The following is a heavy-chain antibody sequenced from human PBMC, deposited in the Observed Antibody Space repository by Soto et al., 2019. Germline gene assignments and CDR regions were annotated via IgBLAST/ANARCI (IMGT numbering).Heavy chain of an antibody. V-gene: IGHV1-2*04. CDR1: GYTFTGYY. J-gene: IGHJ6*02. CDR3: ARDSTGTTGSRYYYYGMDV. CDR2: INPNSGGT. D-gene: IGHD1-7*01. Sequence: ASVKVSCKASGYTFTGYYMHWVRQAPGQGLEWMGWINPNSGGTNYAQKFQGWVTMTRDTSISTAYMELSRLRSDNTAVYYCARDSTGTTGSRYYYYGMDVWGQGTTVTVPS.